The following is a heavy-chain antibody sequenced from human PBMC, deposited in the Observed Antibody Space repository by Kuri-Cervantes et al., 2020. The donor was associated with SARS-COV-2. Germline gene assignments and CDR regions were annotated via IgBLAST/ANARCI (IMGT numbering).Heavy chain of an antibody. V-gene: IGHV3-23*01. Sequence: GESLKISCAASGFTFSSYAMSWVRQAPGKGLEWVSAISGSGGSTYYADSVKGRFTISRDNSKNTLYLQMNSLRAEDTAVYYCAKGIAVATGYFGYWGQGTLVTVSS. CDR2: ISGSGGST. CDR3: AKGIAVATGYFGY. D-gene: IGHD6-19*01. CDR1: GFTFSSYA. J-gene: IGHJ4*02.